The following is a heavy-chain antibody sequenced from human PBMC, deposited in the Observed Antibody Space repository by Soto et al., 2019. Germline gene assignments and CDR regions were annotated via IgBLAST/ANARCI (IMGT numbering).Heavy chain of an antibody. CDR1: GFTFSHYY. CDR3: SRAYSDAFDI. J-gene: IGHJ3*02. Sequence: GGSLRLSCAASGFTFSHYYMTWIRQAPGKELEWVSYISSSGTGIYYADSVKGRFTISRDNGKNSLYLQMSSLRVEDTAVYYCSRAYSDAFDIWGQGTMVTVSS. CDR2: ISSSGTGI. V-gene: IGHV3-11*01. D-gene: IGHD2-15*01.